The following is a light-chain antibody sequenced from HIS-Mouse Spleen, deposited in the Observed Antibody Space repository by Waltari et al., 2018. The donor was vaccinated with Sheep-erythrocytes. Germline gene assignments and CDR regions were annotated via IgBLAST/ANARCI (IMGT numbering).Light chain of an antibody. CDR3: QQSYSTPPT. V-gene: IGKV1-39*01. CDR2: AAS. CDR1: QSISSY. J-gene: IGKJ4*01. Sequence: DIQMTQSPSSLSASAGARVTITCRASQSISSYLNWYQQKPGKAPKLLIYAASSLQSGVPSRFSGSGSGTDFTLTISSLQPEDFATYYCQQSYSTPPTFGGGTKVEIK.